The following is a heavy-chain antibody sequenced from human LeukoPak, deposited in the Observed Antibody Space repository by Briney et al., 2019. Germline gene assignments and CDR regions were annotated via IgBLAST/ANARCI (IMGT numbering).Heavy chain of an antibody. CDR2: ISSGSSSV. Sequence: GGSLRLSCTTSGFSFSSYSMNWIRQTPGKGLEWVSSISSGSSSVFYAESVRGRFTISRDSAKTSVFLQMDSLRADDSALYFCARSQRLGHCLNGVCVYPYYFDFWGQGALVTVSS. CDR3: ARSQRLGHCLNGVCVYPYYFDF. J-gene: IGHJ4*02. V-gene: IGHV3-21*06. CDR1: GFSFSSYS. D-gene: IGHD2-8*01.